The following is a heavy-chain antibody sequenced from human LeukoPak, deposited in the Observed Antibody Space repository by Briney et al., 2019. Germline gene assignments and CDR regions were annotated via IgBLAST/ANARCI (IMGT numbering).Heavy chain of an antibody. CDR1: GGSISSGGYY. J-gene: IGHJ4*02. Sequence: PSETLSLTCTVAGGSISSGGYYWSCIRQPPGKGLEWIGYIYHSGSTYYNPSLKSRVTISVDRSKNQFSLKLSSVTAADTAVYYCARDGSDYWGQGTLVTVSS. CDR3: ARDGSDY. V-gene: IGHV4-30-2*01. CDR2: IYHSGST. D-gene: IGHD2-15*01.